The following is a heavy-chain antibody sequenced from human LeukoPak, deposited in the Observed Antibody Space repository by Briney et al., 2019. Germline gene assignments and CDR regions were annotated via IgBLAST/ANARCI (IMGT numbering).Heavy chain of an antibody. CDR1: GGSISSYY. V-gene: IGHV4-4*07. J-gene: IGHJ4*02. CDR3: ARGGMITFGGVKVFDY. D-gene: IGHD3-16*01. Sequence: SETLSLTCTVSGGSISSYYCSWIRQPAGKGLEWIGRIYTSGSTNYNPSLKSRVTMSVDTSKNQFSLKLSSVTAADTAVYYCARGGMITFGGVKVFDYWGQGTLVTVSS. CDR2: IYTSGST.